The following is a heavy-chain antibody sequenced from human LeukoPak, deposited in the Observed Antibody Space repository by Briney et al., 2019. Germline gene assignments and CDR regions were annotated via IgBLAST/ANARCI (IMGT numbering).Heavy chain of an antibody. CDR3: ARAFNDGFDI. Sequence: KPGGSLRLSCAASGFTFRDYYMTWTRQAPGKGLEWVSYISGSGSGIYNADSVKGRFTISRDNAKNSLYLQMNSLRAEDTAVYYCARAFNDGFDIWGQGTVVTVSS. CDR1: GFTFRDYY. J-gene: IGHJ3*02. V-gene: IGHV3-11*04. CDR2: ISGSGSGI.